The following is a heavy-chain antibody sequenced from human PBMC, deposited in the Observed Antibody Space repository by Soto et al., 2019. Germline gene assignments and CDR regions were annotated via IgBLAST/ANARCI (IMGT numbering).Heavy chain of an antibody. J-gene: IGHJ4*02. CDR3: ARASDAVVTVYGYFDY. D-gene: IGHD5-18*01. CDR1: GFTFSSYA. Sequence: GGSLRLSCAASGFTFSSYAMHWVRQAPGKGLEWVAVISYDGSNKYYADSVKGRFTISRDNSKNTLYLQMDSLRAEDTAVYYCARASDAVVTVYGYFDYWGQGTLVTVSS. V-gene: IGHV3-30-3*01. CDR2: ISYDGSNK.